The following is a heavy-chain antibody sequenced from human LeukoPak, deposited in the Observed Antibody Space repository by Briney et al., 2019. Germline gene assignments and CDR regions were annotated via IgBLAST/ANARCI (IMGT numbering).Heavy chain of an antibody. D-gene: IGHD3-22*01. CDR2: ISSSSSTI. J-gene: IGHJ4*02. V-gene: IGHV3-48*02. CDR3: ARKYYYDSSGYIY. CDR1: GFTFSSYS. Sequence: GGSLRLSCAASGFTFSSYSMNWVRQAPGKGLGWVSYISSSSSTIYYADSVKGRFTISRDNAKNSLYLQMNSLRDEDTAVYYCARKYYYDSSGYIYWGQGTLVTVSS.